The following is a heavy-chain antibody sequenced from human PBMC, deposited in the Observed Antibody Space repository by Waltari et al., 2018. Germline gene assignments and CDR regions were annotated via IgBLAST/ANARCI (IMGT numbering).Heavy chain of an antibody. Sequence: QVHLVQSGAEVKKPGASVRVSCKASGYTCTSYYIHWVRQAPGQGLEWMGIINPSGGSTYYAQKFQGRVTMTRDTSTSTVYMELSSLRSEDTAVYYCARVSHYDAFDIWGQGTMVTVSS. D-gene: IGHD2-21*02. V-gene: IGHV1-46*01. J-gene: IGHJ3*02. CDR1: GYTCTSYY. CDR3: ARVSHYDAFDI. CDR2: INPSGGST.